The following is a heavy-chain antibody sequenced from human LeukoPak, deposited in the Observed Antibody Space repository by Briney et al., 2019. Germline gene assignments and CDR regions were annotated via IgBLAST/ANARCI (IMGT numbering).Heavy chain of an antibody. D-gene: IGHD2-15*01. CDR3: AKDCNGGNCYINY. Sequence: GGALRLSCAASGFTFTNYAMSWVRQAPGKGLEWVSGMSGRGVSTYYADSVKGRFTISSDNSKNTLYLQMNSLRAEDTAIYYCAKDCNGGNCYINYWGQGTLVTVAS. V-gene: IGHV3-23*01. CDR2: MSGRGVST. CDR1: GFTFTNYA. J-gene: IGHJ4*02.